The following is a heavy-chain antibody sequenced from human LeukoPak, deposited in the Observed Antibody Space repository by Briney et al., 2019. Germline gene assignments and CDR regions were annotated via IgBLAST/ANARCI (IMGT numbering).Heavy chain of an antibody. CDR1: GFTFSSYG. V-gene: IGHV3-23*01. CDR3: AKSLYERPYSSGPSRWFDP. J-gene: IGHJ5*02. CDR2: ISGSGGST. D-gene: IGHD6-19*01. Sequence: HPGGSLRLSCAASGFTFSSYGMSWVRQAPGKGLEWVSAISGSGGSTYYADSVKGRFTISRDNSKNTLYLQMNSLRAEDTAVYYCAKSLYERPYSSGPSRWFDPWGQGTLVTVSS.